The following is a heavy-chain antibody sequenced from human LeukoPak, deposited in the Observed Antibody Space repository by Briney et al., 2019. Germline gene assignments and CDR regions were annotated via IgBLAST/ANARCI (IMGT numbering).Heavy chain of an antibody. J-gene: IGHJ4*02. Sequence: ASVKVSCKVSGYTLTELSMHWVRQAPGKGLEWMGGFDPEDGETINAQKFQGRVTMTEDTSTDTAYMELSSLRSEDTAVYYCATVAPVLRFLEWPDYWGQGTLVTVSS. CDR2: FDPEDGET. CDR3: ATVAPVLRFLEWPDY. CDR1: GYTLTELS. V-gene: IGHV1-24*01. D-gene: IGHD3-3*01.